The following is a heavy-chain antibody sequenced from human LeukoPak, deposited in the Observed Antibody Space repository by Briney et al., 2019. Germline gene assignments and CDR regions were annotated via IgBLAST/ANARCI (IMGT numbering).Heavy chain of an antibody. CDR2: ISTSSSTI. CDR1: GFTFSSYS. CDR3: ARVEMATIGDY. Sequence: GGSLRLSCAASGFTFSSYSMNWVRQAPGKGLEWVSYISTSSSTIYYADSVKGRFTISRDNAKNSLYLQMNSLRVEDTAVYYCARVEMATIGDYCGQGTLVTLSS. D-gene: IGHD5-24*01. J-gene: IGHJ4*02. V-gene: IGHV3-48*01.